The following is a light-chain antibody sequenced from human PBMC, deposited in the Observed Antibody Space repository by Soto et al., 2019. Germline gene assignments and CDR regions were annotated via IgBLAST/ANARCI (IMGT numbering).Light chain of an antibody. V-gene: IGKV1-39*01. CDR3: QLSYNAWT. CDR1: QRIGTF. J-gene: IGKJ1*01. CDR2: SAS. Sequence: DIQVTQSTSSLSASVGDSVTITCRTSQRIGTFLNWYQQRQGRAPNLLIYSASTLQSGVPSRFNAGGSGTDFTLTITSLQPEDSATYYCQLSYNAWTFGQGTKVDIK.